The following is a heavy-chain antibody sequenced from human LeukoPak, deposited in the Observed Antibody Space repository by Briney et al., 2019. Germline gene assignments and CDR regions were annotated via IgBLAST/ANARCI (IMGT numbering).Heavy chain of an antibody. J-gene: IGHJ4*02. V-gene: IGHV4-4*07. Sequence: SETLSLTCTVSGGSISTYYWTWVRQPAGKGLEWIGRMSSSGDTNYNPSLRSRLTMSVDTSKSQFSLRLSSVTAADTAVYYCAREGRSSTPGFWGQGTLVTVSS. D-gene: IGHD2-15*01. CDR3: AREGRSSTPGF. CDR2: MSSSGDT. CDR1: GGSISTYY.